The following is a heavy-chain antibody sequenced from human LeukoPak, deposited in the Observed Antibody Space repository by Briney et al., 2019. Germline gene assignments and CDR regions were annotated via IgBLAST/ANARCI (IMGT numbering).Heavy chain of an antibody. Sequence: SETLSLTCTVSGGSISPYYWNWIRQPPGKGLEWIGYIYFGGTTNFNPSLKSRVTISVDTSMNHFSLKLSSVTAADTAVYYCARGLRYFDWPDAFDIWGQGTMVTVSS. J-gene: IGHJ3*02. CDR1: GGSISPYY. V-gene: IGHV4-59*01. CDR2: IYFGGTT. CDR3: ARGLRYFDWPDAFDI. D-gene: IGHD3-9*01.